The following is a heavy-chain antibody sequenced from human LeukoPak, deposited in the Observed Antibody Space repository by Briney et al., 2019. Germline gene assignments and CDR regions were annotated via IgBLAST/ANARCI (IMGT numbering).Heavy chain of an antibody. CDR3: AGLVGRYSSGLYYYYFDY. CDR2: MYLSRTT. Sequence: PSETLSLTCAVYGGSFSGYYWSWVRQPPGKGLEWIGEMYLSRTTHSNPSVKSRVTISIDKSKNQFFLNLSSVTAADTAVYYCAGLVGRYSSGLYYYYFDYWGQGTLVTVSS. J-gene: IGHJ4*02. CDR1: GGSFSGYY. V-gene: IGHV4-34*01. D-gene: IGHD3-22*01.